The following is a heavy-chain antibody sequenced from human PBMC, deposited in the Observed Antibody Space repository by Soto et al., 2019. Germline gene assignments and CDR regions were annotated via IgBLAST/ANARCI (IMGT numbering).Heavy chain of an antibody. Sequence: SETLSLTCNVSGGSITRGDYYWCWLRQPPGKGLEWIGYIYYRAMPYYNPSLKSRVTISVDTSKNQFSLSMTSVTAADTAVYYCARGSALLFYYFDYWGQGTPVTVSS. D-gene: IGHD6-13*01. J-gene: IGHJ4*02. V-gene: IGHV4-30-4*01. CDR1: GGSITRGDYY. CDR3: ARGSALLFYYFDY. CDR2: IYYRAMP.